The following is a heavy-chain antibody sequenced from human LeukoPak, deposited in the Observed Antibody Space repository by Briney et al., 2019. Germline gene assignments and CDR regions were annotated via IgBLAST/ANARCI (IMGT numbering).Heavy chain of an antibody. D-gene: IGHD2-2*01. Sequence: GGSLRLSCAASGFTFNNYWIHWVRQVPGKDLVWVSRIDGDASRTNYADSVKGRFTISRDNAKNSLYLQMNSLRAEDTAVYYCARSRYCSSTSCYSDYWGQGTLVTVSS. V-gene: IGHV3-74*01. CDR1: GFTFNNYW. CDR2: IDGDASRT. J-gene: IGHJ4*02. CDR3: ARSRYCSSTSCYSDY.